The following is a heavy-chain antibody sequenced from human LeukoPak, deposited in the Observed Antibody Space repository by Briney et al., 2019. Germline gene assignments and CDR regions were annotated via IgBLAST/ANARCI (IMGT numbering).Heavy chain of an antibody. J-gene: IGHJ6*02. V-gene: IGHV1-8*01. CDR1: GYTFTSYD. CDR3: ARRNYYDSSGYEYYYGMDV. D-gene: IGHD3-22*01. CDR2: MNPNSGNT. Sequence: GASVKVSCKASGYTFTSYDINWVRQATGQGLEWMGWMNPNSGNTGYAQKFQGRVTMTRNTSISTAYMELSSLRSEDTAVYYCARRNYYDSSGYEYYYGMDVWGQGTTVTVS.